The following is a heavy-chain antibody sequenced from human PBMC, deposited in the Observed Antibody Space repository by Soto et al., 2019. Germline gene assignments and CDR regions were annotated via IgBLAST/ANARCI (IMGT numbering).Heavy chain of an antibody. CDR2: INHSGST. D-gene: IGHD6-19*01. CDR3: ARIPIAVADTDY. CDR1: GGSFSGYY. Sequence: SETLSLTCAVYGGSFSGYYWGWIRQPPGKGLEWIGEINHSGSTNYNPSLKSRVTISVDTSKNQFSLKLSSVTAADTAVYYCARIPIAVADTDYWGQGTLVTVSS. J-gene: IGHJ4*02. V-gene: IGHV4-34*01.